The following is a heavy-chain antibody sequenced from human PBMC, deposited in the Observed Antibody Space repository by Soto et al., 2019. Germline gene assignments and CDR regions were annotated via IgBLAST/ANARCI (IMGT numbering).Heavy chain of an antibody. CDR1: GLTFSDSG. J-gene: IGHJ4*02. V-gene: IGHV3-33*01. Sequence: QVQLVQSGGGVVQPGKSLRLSCEVSGLTFSDSGMHWVRQTPGKGLEWVAVIWYDGTNAYYADSVKGRFSVSRDNSENTLYLEMNSLRAEDTAVYFCARDPLLIGGPSGRMGGYFDFWGQGDLVTVSS. D-gene: IGHD3-10*01. CDR3: ARDPLLIGGPSGRMGGYFDF. CDR2: IWYDGTNA.